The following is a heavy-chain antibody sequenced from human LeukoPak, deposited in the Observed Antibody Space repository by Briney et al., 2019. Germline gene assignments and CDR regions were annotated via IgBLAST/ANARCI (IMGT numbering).Heavy chain of an antibody. CDR3: ARLTNMEKDVTPTYYMVV. CDR2: IYYSGST. Sequence: SETLSLTCTVSGSSISSYYWSWIRQPPGKGLEWIGYIYYSGSTNYNPSLKSRVTISVDTSKSQFSLKLSSVTAADTAVYYCARLTNMEKDVTPTYYMVVWGKGTTVTVSS. J-gene: IGHJ6*03. CDR1: GSSISSYY. V-gene: IGHV4-59*01. D-gene: IGHD2-21*02.